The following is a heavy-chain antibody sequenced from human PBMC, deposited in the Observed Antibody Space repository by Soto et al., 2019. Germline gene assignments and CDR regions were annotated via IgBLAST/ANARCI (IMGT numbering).Heavy chain of an antibody. V-gene: IGHV1-69*06. J-gene: IGHJ6*02. Sequence: ASVKVSCKASGGTFSSYAISWVRQAPGQGLEWMGGIIPIFGTAIYAQKFQGRVTMTEDTSTDTAYMELSSLRSEDTAVYYCSREVNFYGLDVWGQGTTVTVSS. CDR3: SREVNFYGLDV. CDR2: IIPIFGTA. CDR1: GGTFSSYA.